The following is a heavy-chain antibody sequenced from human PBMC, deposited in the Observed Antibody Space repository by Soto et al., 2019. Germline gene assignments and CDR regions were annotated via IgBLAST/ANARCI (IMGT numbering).Heavy chain of an antibody. J-gene: IGHJ3*02. CDR2: ISSSSSYI. CDR3: ARDPDSSGWYSVAFDI. D-gene: IGHD6-19*01. V-gene: IGHV3-21*01. Sequence: VQLVESGGGLVKPGGSLRLSCAASGFTFSSYSMNWVRQAPGKGLEWVSSISSSSSYIYYADSVKGRFTISRDNAKNSLYLQMNSLRAEDTAVYYCARDPDSSGWYSVAFDIWGQGTMVTVSS. CDR1: GFTFSSYS.